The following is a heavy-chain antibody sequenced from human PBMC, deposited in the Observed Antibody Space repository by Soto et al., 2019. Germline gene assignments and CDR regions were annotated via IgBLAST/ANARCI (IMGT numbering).Heavy chain of an antibody. V-gene: IGHV1-24*01. D-gene: IGHD1-1*01. CDR1: GYTLTELS. J-gene: IGHJ6*02. CDR2: FDPEDGET. Sequence: EASVKVSCKVSGYTLTELSMHWVRQAPGKGLEWMGGFDPEDGETIYAQKFQGRVTMTEDTSTDTAYMELSSLRSEDTAVYYCATNLYNWKTSLYPTYYYYYGMDVWGQGTTVTVSS. CDR3: ATNLYNWKTSLYPTYYYYYGMDV.